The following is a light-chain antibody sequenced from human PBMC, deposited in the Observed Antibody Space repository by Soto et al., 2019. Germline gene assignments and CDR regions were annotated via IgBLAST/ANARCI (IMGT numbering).Light chain of an antibody. J-gene: IGKJ4*02. V-gene: IGKV4-1*01. CDR2: WAS. CDR3: QQYYSIPFT. Sequence: DIVMTQSPDSLAVSLGERATINCKSSQSVLYSSNNKNYLAWYQQKPGQPPKLLIYWASTRESGVPDRFSGSGSGTDFTLTISSLQAADVAIYYCQQYYSIPFTCGGGTNVEI. CDR1: QSVLYSSNNKNY.